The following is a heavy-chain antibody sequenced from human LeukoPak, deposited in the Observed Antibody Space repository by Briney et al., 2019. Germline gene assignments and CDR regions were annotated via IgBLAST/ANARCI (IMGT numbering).Heavy chain of an antibody. V-gene: IGHV3-64D*06. Sequence: HPGGSLRLSCSASGFTFSSYAMHWVRQAPGKGLEYVSATSSNGGSTYYADSVKGRFTISRDNSKNTLYLQMSSLRAEDTAVYYCVKGAGSRTYYFDYWGQGTLVTVSS. D-gene: IGHD3-10*01. CDR3: VKGAGSRTYYFDY. CDR2: TSSNGGST. CDR1: GFTFSSYA. J-gene: IGHJ4*02.